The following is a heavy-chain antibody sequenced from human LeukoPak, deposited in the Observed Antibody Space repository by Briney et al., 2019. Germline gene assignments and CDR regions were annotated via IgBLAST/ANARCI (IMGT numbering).Heavy chain of an antibody. J-gene: IGHJ6*03. CDR3: ARASESYYYMDV. V-gene: IGHV3-23*01. CDR1: GFTFSSYA. Sequence: GGSLRLSSAAPGFTFSSYAMSWVRQAPGKGLEGVSAISGSGGSTYYADSVKGRFTISRDNSKNTLYLKMNSQRAEDTAVYNCARASESYYYMDVWGKGTTVTVSS. CDR2: ISGSGGST.